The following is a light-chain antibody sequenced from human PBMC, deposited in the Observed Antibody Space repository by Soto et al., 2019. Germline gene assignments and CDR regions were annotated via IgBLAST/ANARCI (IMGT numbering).Light chain of an antibody. V-gene: IGKV3-20*01. CDR2: GAS. CDR1: QSVSSSY. J-gene: IGKJ1*01. CDR3: QQYCSSPQWT. Sequence: EIVLTQSPGTLSLSPGERATLSCRASQSVSSSYLAWYQQKPGQAPRLLIYGASSRATRIPDRFSGSGSGTAFTLTISRLEPEDFAVYYCQQYCSSPQWTFGQGTKVEIK.